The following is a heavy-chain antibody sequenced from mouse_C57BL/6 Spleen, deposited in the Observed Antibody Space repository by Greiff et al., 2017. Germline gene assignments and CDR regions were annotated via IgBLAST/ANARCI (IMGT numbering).Heavy chain of an antibody. V-gene: IGHV1-54*01. CDR3: ARDDYDGYYAMDY. J-gene: IGHJ4*01. Sequence: LQLQQSGAELVRPGTSVKVSCKASGYAFTNYLIEWVKQRPGQGLEWIGVINPGSGGTNYNEKFKGKATLTADKSSSTAYMQLSSLTSEDSAVYFCARDDYDGYYAMDYWGQGTSVTVSS. CDR1: GYAFTNYL. D-gene: IGHD2-4*01. CDR2: INPGSGGT.